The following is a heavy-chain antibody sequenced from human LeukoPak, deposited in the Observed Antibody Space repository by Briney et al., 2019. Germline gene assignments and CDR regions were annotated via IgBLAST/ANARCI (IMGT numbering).Heavy chain of an antibody. CDR3: ARDRGSGSYPINWFDP. D-gene: IGHD3-10*01. V-gene: IGHV3-30*04. CDR2: ISYDGSNK. J-gene: IGHJ5*02. Sequence: GGSLRLSCAASGFTFSSYAMHWVRQAPGKGLEWAAVISYDGSNKYYADSVKGRFTISRDNSKNTLYLQMNSLRAEDTAVYYCARDRGSGSYPINWFDPWGQGTLVTVSS. CDR1: GFTFSSYA.